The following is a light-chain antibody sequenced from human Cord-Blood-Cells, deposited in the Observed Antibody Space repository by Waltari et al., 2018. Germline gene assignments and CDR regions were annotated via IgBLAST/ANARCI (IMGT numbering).Light chain of an antibody. CDR3: SSYTSSSTLV. V-gene: IGLV2-14*01. CDR2: EVS. CDR1: SSGVGGYNY. J-gene: IGLJ2*01. Sequence: QSALTPPASVSGSPGQSLTLSRTGNSSGVGGYNYVSWYQQHPGNAPKLMIYEVSNRPSGVSNRFSGSKSGNTASLTIAGLQAEDEADYYCSSYTSSSTLVFGGGTKLTVL.